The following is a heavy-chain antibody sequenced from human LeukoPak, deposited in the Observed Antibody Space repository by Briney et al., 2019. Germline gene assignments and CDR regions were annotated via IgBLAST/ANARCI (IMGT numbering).Heavy chain of an antibody. D-gene: IGHD3-9*01. Sequence: GGSLRLSCAASGFTFSDYYMSWIRQAPGKGLEWVSYISSSGSTIYYADSVKGRFTISRDNAKNSLYLQMNSLRAEDTALYYCAKEPNYDIVSGQFDYWGQGTLVTVSS. CDR1: GFTFSDYY. J-gene: IGHJ4*02. V-gene: IGHV3-11*01. CDR3: AKEPNYDIVSGQFDY. CDR2: ISSSGSTI.